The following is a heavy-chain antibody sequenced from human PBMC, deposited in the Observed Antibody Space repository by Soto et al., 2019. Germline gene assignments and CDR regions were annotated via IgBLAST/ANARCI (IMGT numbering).Heavy chain of an antibody. Sequence: PGGSLRLSCAASGFTFSTYSMNWVRQAPGKGLEWVSYISYTGGSSSTIYYADSVKGRFTISRDNAKNSLYLQMNSLREEDTGVYYCAREMATITEIDYWGQGTLVTVS. D-gene: IGHD5-12*01. CDR2: ISYTGGSSSTI. CDR3: AREMATITEIDY. J-gene: IGHJ4*02. V-gene: IGHV3-48*02. CDR1: GFTFSTYS.